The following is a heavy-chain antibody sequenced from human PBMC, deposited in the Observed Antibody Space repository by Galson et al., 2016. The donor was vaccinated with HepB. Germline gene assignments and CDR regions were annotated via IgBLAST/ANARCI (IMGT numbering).Heavy chain of an antibody. V-gene: IGHV4-31*02. CDR3: ARASHYNILTGLDT. CDR2: IFYRGDT. J-gene: IGHJ5*02. Sequence: GKGLEWIGYIFYRGDTYYNPSLRSRVSISMDTSKNRFYLKLTSVTVADTAVYFCARASHYNILTGLDTWGQGTLLSVSS. D-gene: IGHD3-9*01.